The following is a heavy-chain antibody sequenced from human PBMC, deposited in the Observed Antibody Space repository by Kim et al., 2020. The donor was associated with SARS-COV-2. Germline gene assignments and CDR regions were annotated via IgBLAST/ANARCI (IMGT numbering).Heavy chain of an antibody. CDR1: GYTFTSYA. CDR2: INAGNGNT. V-gene: IGHV1-3*01. Sequence: ASVKVSCKASGYTFTSYAMHWVRQAPGQRLEWMGWINAGNGNTKYSQKFQGRVTITRDTSASTAYMELSSLRSEDTAVYYCASSYCGSTICIGYGMDVWGQATTVTVSS. D-gene: IGHD2-2*01. J-gene: IGHJ6*01. CDR3: ASSYCGSTICIGYGMDV.